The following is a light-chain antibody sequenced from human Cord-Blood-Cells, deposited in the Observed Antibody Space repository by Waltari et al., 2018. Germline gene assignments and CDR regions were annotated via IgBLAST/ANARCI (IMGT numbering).Light chain of an antibody. J-gene: IGKJ4*01. V-gene: IGKV3-11*01. CDR1: QSVSSY. CDR3: QQRSNWPPLT. Sequence: IVLTQSPATLSLSPGERATLSCRSSQSVSSYLAWSQQKTGQAPRLLIYDASNRATGIPARFSGSGSGTDFTLTISSLEPEDFAVYYCQQRSNWPPLTFGGGTKVEIK. CDR2: DAS.